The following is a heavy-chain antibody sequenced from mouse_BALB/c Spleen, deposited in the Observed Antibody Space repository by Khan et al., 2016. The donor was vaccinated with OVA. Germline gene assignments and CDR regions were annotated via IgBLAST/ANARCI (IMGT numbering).Heavy chain of an antibody. CDR1: GYNFTSYT. V-gene: IGHV1-4*01. J-gene: IGHJ3*01. CDR2: INPRNGYT. CDR3: ARVVPFHATFGAWFAH. Sequence: QVQLKQSGAELARPGASVKMSCKASGYNFTSYTIHWVKPRPGQGLEWIGYINPRNGYTNYNQKFRDKATLTAEKSLRTDYMQLSSLTSHDYAVYYCARVVPFHATFGAWFAHWGQGTLVTVSA. D-gene: IGHD1-1*02.